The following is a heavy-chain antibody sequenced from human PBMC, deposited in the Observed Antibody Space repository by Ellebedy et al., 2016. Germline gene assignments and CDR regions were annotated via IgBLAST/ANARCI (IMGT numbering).Heavy chain of an antibody. CDR2: TPPTGNT. CDR1: GFTVSSSY. Sequence: GGSLRLSCAASGFTVSSSYMSWVRQAPGKGLEWVSMTPPTGNTYYADSVKGRFTISRDSSKNTLYLQMNSLRAEDTAVYYCARALRGHFDYWGQGTLVTVSS. V-gene: IGHV3-53*01. D-gene: IGHD3-10*01. CDR3: ARALRGHFDY. J-gene: IGHJ4*02.